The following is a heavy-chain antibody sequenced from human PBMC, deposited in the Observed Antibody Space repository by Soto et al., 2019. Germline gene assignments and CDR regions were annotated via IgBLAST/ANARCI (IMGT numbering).Heavy chain of an antibody. CDR3: AKLSCTSSTCYFPGWFDP. Sequence: SETLSLTCTVSGVSFSSHYWSWIRQPPGKGLEWIANVYYSGSSYYNPSLKSRLTISVDTTKNQFSLQLKSMTAADTAVYYCAKLSCTSSTCYFPGWFDPWGQGTLVTVSS. CDR1: GVSFSSHY. V-gene: IGHV4-59*06. CDR2: VYYSGSS. J-gene: IGHJ5*02. D-gene: IGHD2-2*01.